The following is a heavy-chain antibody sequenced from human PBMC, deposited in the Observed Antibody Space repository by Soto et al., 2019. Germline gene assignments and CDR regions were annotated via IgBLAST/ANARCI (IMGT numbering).Heavy chain of an antibody. J-gene: IGHJ6*02. D-gene: IGHD3-10*01. CDR2: IIPMFGTS. CDR3: AGGLRTGNYGMDV. Sequence: QVQLVQSGAEVKKPGSSVTVSCSASGGTFNNYAINWIRQAPGQGLEWMGGIIPMFGTSSYARRFQGRVTXTXAXXTSTAYLELSGLRSEDTAVYFCAGGLRTGNYGMDVWGQGTTVTVSS. V-gene: IGHV1-69*05. CDR1: GGTFNNYA.